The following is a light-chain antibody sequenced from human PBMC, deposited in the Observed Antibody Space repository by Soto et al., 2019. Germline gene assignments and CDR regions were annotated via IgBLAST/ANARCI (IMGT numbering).Light chain of an antibody. CDR1: SSDVGSYNL. CDR2: EGS. V-gene: IGLV2-23*01. CDR3: CSYAGSSTSAV. J-gene: IGLJ2*01. Sequence: QSVLTQPASVSGSPGQSITISCTGTSSDVGSYNLVSWYQQHPGKAPKLMIYEGSKRPSGVSNRFSGSKSGNTASLTISGLQAEDVADYYCCSYAGSSTSAVFGGGTKLTVL.